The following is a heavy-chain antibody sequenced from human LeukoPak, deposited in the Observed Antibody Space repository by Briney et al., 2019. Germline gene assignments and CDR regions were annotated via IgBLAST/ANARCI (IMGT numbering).Heavy chain of an antibody. V-gene: IGHV4-34*01. CDR1: GGSFSGYY. Sequence: PSETLSLTCAVYGGSFSGYYWGWIRQPPGKGLEWIGEINHSGSTNYNPSLKSRVTISVDTSKNQFSLKLSSVTAADTAVYYCARDEPGTIAAAGIFDYWGQGTLVTVSS. CDR3: ARDEPGTIAAAGIFDY. J-gene: IGHJ4*02. CDR2: INHSGST. D-gene: IGHD6-13*01.